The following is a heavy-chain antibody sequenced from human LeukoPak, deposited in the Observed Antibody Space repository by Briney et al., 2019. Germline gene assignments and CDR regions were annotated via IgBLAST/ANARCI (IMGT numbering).Heavy chain of an antibody. CDR1: GGSFSGYY. CDR3: ARAIRWEYDAFDI. Sequence: SETLSLTCAVYGGSFSGYYWSWTRQPPGKGLEWIGEINHSGSTNYNPSLKSRVTISVDTSKNQFSLKLSSVTAADTAVYYCARAIRWEYDAFDIWGQGTMVTVSS. CDR2: INHSGST. V-gene: IGHV4-34*01. D-gene: IGHD1-26*01. J-gene: IGHJ3*02.